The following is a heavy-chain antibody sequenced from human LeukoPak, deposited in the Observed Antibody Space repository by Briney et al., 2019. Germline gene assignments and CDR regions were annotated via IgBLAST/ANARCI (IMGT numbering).Heavy chain of an antibody. D-gene: IGHD3-3*01. CDR2: ISAYNGNT. CDR1: GYTFTSYG. Sequence: GASVKVSCKASGYTFTSYGISWVRQAPGQGLEWMGWISAYNGNTNYAQKLQGRVTMTTDTSTSTAYMELRSLRSDDTAVYYCARDGHLYYDFWSGYYSGGPFFDYWGQGTLVTVSS. J-gene: IGHJ4*02. CDR3: ARDGHLYYDFWSGYYSGGPFFDY. V-gene: IGHV1-18*01.